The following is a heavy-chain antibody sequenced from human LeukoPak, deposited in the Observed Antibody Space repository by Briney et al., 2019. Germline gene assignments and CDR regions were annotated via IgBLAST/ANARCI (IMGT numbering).Heavy chain of an antibody. Sequence: SETLSLTCTVSSGSISTSNYYWGWVRQPPGKALEWIGNIFYSGSTYYNPSLKSRVTISVDTSKNQFSLKLSSVTAADTAVYYCAREIIAVAAYNWFDPWGQGTLVTVSS. CDR3: AREIIAVAAYNWFDP. J-gene: IGHJ5*02. CDR1: SGSISTSNYY. D-gene: IGHD6-19*01. V-gene: IGHV4-39*07. CDR2: IFYSGST.